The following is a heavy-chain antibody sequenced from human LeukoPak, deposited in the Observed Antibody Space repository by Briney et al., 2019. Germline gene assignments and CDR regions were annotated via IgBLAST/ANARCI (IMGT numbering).Heavy chain of an antibody. V-gene: IGHV1-3*01. D-gene: IGHD4-17*01. Sequence: GASVKVSCKASGYIFTAYTIHWVRQAPGQRLEWMGWINAGNGNTKFSQKFQVRVTITRDTSANTAYMELSSLTSEDTAVYYCARDPYGDYTLDCWGQGTLVTVSS. CDR3: ARDPYGDYTLDC. J-gene: IGHJ4*02. CDR2: INAGNGNT. CDR1: GYIFTAYT.